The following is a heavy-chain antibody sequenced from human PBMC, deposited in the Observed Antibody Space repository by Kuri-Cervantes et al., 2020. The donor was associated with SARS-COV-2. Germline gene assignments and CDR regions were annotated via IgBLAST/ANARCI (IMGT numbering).Heavy chain of an antibody. Sequence: GESLKISCAASGFTFSSYAMIWARQAPGKGLEWVSAISGSGGSTYYADSVKGRFTISRDNSKNTLYLQMNSLRAEDTAVYYCAKCGELLTSSYYYYGMDVWGQGTTVTVSS. V-gene: IGHV3-23*01. J-gene: IGHJ6*02. CDR3: AKCGELLTSSYYYYGMDV. D-gene: IGHD1-26*01. CDR1: GFTFSSYA. CDR2: ISGSGGST.